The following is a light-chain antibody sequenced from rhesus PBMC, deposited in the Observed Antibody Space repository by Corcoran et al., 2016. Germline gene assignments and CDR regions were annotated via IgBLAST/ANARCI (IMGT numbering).Light chain of an antibody. CDR2: DVS. CDR1: SSDIGGYND. V-gene: IGLV2S9*01. J-gene: IGLJ6*01. Sequence: QSALTQPPSVSKSLGQSVTISCTGTSSDIGGYNDVSWYQQHPGTAPRLLIYDVSKRPSGVSDRFSGSKSGNTASLPISGLQAEDEAEYYSCSYRSGSTFVFGRGTKLTVL. CDR3: CSYRSGSTFV.